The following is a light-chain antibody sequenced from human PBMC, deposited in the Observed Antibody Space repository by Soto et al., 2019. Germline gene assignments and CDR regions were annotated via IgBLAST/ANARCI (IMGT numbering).Light chain of an antibody. CDR2: GAS. V-gene: IGKV3-20*01. CDR3: QQYASSPLT. J-gene: IGKJ4*01. CDR1: QNVGRNY. Sequence: ETVLTQSPGTLSLSPGERATLSCRASQNVGRNYVVWYQQKPGQAPRVLLYGASSRATGIPARFSCSGSGTDFTLTISRLEPEDFAVYYCQQYASSPLTFGGGTKVEVK.